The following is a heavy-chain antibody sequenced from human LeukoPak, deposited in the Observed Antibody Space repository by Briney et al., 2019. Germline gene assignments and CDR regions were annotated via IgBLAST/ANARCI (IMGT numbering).Heavy chain of an antibody. D-gene: IGHD5-12*01. J-gene: IGHJ4*02. V-gene: IGHV1-69*06. CDR3: ARHLRPVDIVATIGPALWY. CDR1: GGTFSSYA. CDR2: IIPIFGTA. Sequence: GASVKVSCKASGGTFSSYAISWVRQAPGQGLEWMGGIIPIFGTANYAQKFQGRVTITADKSTSTAYMELSSLRSEDTAVYYCARHLRPVDIVATIGPALWYWGQGTLATVSS.